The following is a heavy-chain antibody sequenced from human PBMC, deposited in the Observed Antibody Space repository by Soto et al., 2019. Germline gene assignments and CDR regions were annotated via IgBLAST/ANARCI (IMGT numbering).Heavy chain of an antibody. J-gene: IGHJ4*02. CDR1: GFTFDAHP. CDR3: AKQRTTVTTSFEY. Sequence: EVQLLESGGGLVQPGGSLTVSCVASGFTFDAHPMSWVRLAPGKGLEWVSTISGYGGSTFYPDSLKGRFVISGDNSKNTLYSQINTLRAEDTAIYFCAKQRTTVTTSFEYWGRGTLVTVSS. CDR2: ISGYGGST. V-gene: IGHV3-23*01. D-gene: IGHD4-17*01.